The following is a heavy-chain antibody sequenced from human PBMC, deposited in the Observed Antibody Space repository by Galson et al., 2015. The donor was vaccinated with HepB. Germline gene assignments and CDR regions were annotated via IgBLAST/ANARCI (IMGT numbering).Heavy chain of an antibody. CDR2: INPSSGGT. D-gene: IGHD3-3*01. J-gene: IGHJ5*02. V-gene: IGHV1-2*02. CDR1: GYTFTGYY. CDR3: ARAKPPQRITIFEVVTHINWFDP. Sequence: SVKVSCKASGYTFTGYYMHWVRQAPGQGLEWMGWINPSSGGTNYAQKFQGRVTMTRDTSISTAYMELSRLRSDDTAVYYCARAKPPQRITIFEVVTHINWFDPWGQGTLVTVSS.